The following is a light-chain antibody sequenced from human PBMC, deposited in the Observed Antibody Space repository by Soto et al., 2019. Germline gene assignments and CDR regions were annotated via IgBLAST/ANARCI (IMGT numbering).Light chain of an antibody. CDR2: APS. J-gene: IGKJ1*01. V-gene: IGKV1-9*01. Sequence: DIQLTQSPSFLSASLGDSVTITCRASQGIGNSLAWYQQQPGKAPKILMYAPSTLQSGVPSRFSGSGSGAEFTLTINSLQAEDSATYSCLQVKSYPWTFGQGTQVEI. CDR3: LQVKSYPWT. CDR1: QGIGNS.